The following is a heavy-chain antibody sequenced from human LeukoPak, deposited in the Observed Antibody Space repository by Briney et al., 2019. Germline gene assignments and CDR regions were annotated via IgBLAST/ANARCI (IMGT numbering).Heavy chain of an antibody. J-gene: IGHJ6*03. V-gene: IGHV4-38-2*01. CDR2: IYHSGST. Sequence: KASETLSLTCAVSGYSISSGYYWGWIRQPPGKGLEWIGSIYHSGSTYYNPSLKSRVTISVDTSKNQFSLKLSSVTAADTAVYYCARPRRDYYYHYYMDVWGKGTTVTVSS. CDR1: GYSISSGYY. CDR3: ARPRRDYYYHYYMDV.